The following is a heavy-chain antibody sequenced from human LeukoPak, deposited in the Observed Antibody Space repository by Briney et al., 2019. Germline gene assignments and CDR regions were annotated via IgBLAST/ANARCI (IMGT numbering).Heavy chain of an antibody. Sequence: ASVKVSCKASGYTFTSHDINWVRQASGQGLEWMGWMNPNSGNTAYAQKLQGRVTMTRDTSISTAYMELSSLTSEDTAVYYCARVSSPTVGNWFDPWGQGTQVTVSS. CDR1: GYTFTSHD. V-gene: IGHV1-8*01. CDR3: ARVSSPTVGNWFDP. J-gene: IGHJ5*02. D-gene: IGHD1-26*01. CDR2: MNPNSGNT.